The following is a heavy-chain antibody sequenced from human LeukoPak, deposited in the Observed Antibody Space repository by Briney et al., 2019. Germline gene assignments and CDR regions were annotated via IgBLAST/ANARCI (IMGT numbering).Heavy chain of an antibody. V-gene: IGHV1-69*04. CDR3: ARTFYCGGDCYGEYYFDY. CDR1: GGTFSSYA. D-gene: IGHD2-21*02. CDR2: IIPILGIA. Sequence: SVKVSCKASGGTFSSYAISWVRQAPGQGLEWMGRIIPILGIANYAQKFQGRVTITADESTSTAYMELSSLRSEDTAVYYCARTFYCGGDCYGEYYFDYWGQGTLVTVSS. J-gene: IGHJ4*02.